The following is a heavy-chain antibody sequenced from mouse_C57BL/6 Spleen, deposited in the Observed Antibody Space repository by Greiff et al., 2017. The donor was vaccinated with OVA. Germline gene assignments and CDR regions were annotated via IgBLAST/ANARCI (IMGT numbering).Heavy chain of an antibody. J-gene: IGHJ4*01. CDR1: GYSITSGYY. Sequence: EVKVEESGPGLVKPSQSLSLTCSVTGYSITSGYYWNWIRQFPGNKLEWMGYISYDGSNNYNPSLKNRISITRDTSKNQFFLKLNSVTTEDTATYYCARDMGIYYGYDDYAMDYWGQGTSVTVSS. CDR3: ARDMGIYYGYDDYAMDY. V-gene: IGHV3-6*01. D-gene: IGHD2-2*01. CDR2: ISYDGSN.